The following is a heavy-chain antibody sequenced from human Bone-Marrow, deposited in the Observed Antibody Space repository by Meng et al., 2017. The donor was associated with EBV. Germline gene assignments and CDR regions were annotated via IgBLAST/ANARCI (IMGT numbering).Heavy chain of an antibody. J-gene: IGHJ4*02. V-gene: IGHV4-4*02. Sequence: VSGQVMEKPSNAVALTDDVFVGFVGGRCNYWSGIRRPPVKGLERIGGVSHSASTITNPSLTSRVNISLDKSENQFFLKVTSVTAADTAVYYCAASPGWWRLDYWGQGTLVTVSS. CDR1: VGFVGGRCNY. D-gene: IGHD6-19*01. CDR2: VSHSAST. CDR3: AASPGWWRLDY.